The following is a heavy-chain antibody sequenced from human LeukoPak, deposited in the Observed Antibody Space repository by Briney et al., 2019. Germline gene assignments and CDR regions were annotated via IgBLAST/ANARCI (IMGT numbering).Heavy chain of an antibody. CDR1: GGYFSGYY. CDR2: INHSGST. J-gene: IGHJ4*02. V-gene: IGHV4-34*01. CDR3: ARGMLLGYYFDY. Sequence: SETLSLTCADYGGYFSGYYWSWIRQPPGKGLEWIGEINHSGSTNYNPSLKSRVTISVDTSKNQFSLKLSSVTAADTAVYYCARGMLLGYYFDYWGQGTLVTVSS. D-gene: IGHD2-15*01.